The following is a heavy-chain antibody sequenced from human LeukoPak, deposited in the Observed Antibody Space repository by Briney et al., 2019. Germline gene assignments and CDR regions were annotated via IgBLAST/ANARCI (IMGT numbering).Heavy chain of an antibody. CDR2: IYPGDSDT. Sequence: GESLKISCKGSGYSFTTYWIAWVRQMPGKGLEWMGIIYPGDSDTRYSPSFQGQVTISADKSISTAYLQWSSLKASDTAMYYCARAPYSSRAVFDYWGQGTLVTVSS. J-gene: IGHJ4*02. CDR3: ARAPYSSRAVFDY. CDR1: GYSFTTYW. D-gene: IGHD6-19*01. V-gene: IGHV5-51*01.